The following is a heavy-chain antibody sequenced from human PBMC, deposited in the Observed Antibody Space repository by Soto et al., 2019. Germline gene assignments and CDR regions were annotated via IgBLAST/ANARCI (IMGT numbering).Heavy chain of an antibody. Sequence: GASVKVSCKASGGTFSSYAISWVRQAPGQGLEWMGGIIPIFGTANYAQKFQGRVTITADESTSTAYMELSSLRSEDTAVYYCARGIANRSYNMDVWGRGTSVTVSS. CDR2: IIPIFGTA. D-gene: IGHD3-16*02. V-gene: IGHV1-69*13. CDR3: ARGIANRSYNMDV. CDR1: GGTFSSYA. J-gene: IGHJ6*02.